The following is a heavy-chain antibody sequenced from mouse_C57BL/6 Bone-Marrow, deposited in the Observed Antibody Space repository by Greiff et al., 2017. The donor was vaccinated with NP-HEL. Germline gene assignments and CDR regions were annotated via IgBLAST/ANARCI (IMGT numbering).Heavy chain of an antibody. D-gene: IGHD2-5*01. CDR1: GYTFTSYW. V-gene: IGHV1-53*01. CDR3: ARSGLYSNYPYWYFDV. CDR2: INPSNGGT. Sequence: QVQLQQPGTELVKPGASVKLSCKASGYTFTSYWMHWVKQRPGQGLEWIGNINPSNGGTNYNEKFKSKATLTVDKSSSTAYMQLSSLTSEDSAVYYCARSGLYSNYPYWYFDVWGTGTTVTVSS. J-gene: IGHJ1*03.